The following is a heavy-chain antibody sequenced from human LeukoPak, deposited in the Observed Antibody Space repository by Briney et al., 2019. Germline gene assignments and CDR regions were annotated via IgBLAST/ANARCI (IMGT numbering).Heavy chain of an antibody. V-gene: IGHV3-30*18. CDR2: ISYDGSNK. CDR3: AKDWANIVVVPAAMLRAHYIDY. J-gene: IGHJ4*02. Sequence: GGSLRLSCAASGFTFSSYGMHWVRQAPGKGLEWVAVISYDGSNKYYADSVKGRFTISRDNTKNTLYLQMNSLRAEDTAVYYCAKDWANIVVVPAAMLRAHYIDYWGQGTLVTVSS. D-gene: IGHD2-2*01. CDR1: GFTFSSYG.